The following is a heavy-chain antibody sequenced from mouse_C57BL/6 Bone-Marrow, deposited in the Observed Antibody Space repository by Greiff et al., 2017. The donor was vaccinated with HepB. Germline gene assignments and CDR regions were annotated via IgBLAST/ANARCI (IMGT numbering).Heavy chain of an antibody. Sequence: DVHLVESGGGLVKPGGSLKLSCAASGFTFSDYGMHWVRQSPEKGLEWVAYISSGSSTIYYADTVKGRFTISRDNAKNTLFLQMTSLRSEDTALYYCARPLRAYAMDYWGQGTSVTVSS. J-gene: IGHJ4*01. CDR3: ARPLRAYAMDY. D-gene: IGHD1-1*01. CDR2: ISSGSSTI. CDR1: GFTFSDYG. V-gene: IGHV5-17*01.